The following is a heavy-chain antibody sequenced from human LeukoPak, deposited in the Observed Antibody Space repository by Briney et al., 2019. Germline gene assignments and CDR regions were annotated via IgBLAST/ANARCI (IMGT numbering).Heavy chain of an antibody. CDR1: GYTFTGYY. Sequence: ASVKVSCKASGYTFTGYYMHWVRQAPGQGLEWMGWINPNSGGTNYAQKFQGRVTMTRDTSISTAYMELSRLRSDDTAVYYCARGISSWYVANWFDPWGQGTLVTVS. D-gene: IGHD6-13*01. J-gene: IGHJ5*02. CDR2: INPNSGGT. V-gene: IGHV1-2*02. CDR3: ARGISSWYVANWFDP.